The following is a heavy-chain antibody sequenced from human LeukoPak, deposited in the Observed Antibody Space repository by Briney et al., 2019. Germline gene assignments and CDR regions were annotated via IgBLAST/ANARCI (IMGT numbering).Heavy chain of an antibody. D-gene: IGHD3-22*01. V-gene: IGHV3-30*01. CDR1: GFTFSSYA. CDR3: ARDQYYYDSSGYYMIRFRLPDY. J-gene: IGHJ4*02. CDR2: ISYDGSNK. Sequence: GRSLRLSCAASGFTFSSYAMHWVRQAPGKGLEWVAVISYDGSNKYYADSVKGRFTISRDNSKNTLYLQMISMRAEDTAVYYCARDQYYYDSSGYYMIRFRLPDYWGQGTLVTVSS.